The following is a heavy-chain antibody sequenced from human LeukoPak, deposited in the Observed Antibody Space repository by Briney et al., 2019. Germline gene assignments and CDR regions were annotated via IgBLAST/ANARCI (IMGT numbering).Heavy chain of an antibody. D-gene: IGHD5-12*01. CDR3: ARGGFSGYESAYYYYGTGV. Sequence: ASVKVSCKASGYTFTGYYMHWVRQAPGQGLEWMGWINPNSGGTNYAQKFQDWVTLTRDTSISTAYMELSRLRSDDTAVYYCARGGFSGYESAYYYYGTGVWGQGTTVTVSS. J-gene: IGHJ6*02. V-gene: IGHV1-2*04. CDR1: GYTFTGYY. CDR2: INPNSGGT.